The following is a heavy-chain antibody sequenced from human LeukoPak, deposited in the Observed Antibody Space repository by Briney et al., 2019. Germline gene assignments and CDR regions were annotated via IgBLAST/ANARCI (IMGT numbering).Heavy chain of an antibody. J-gene: IGHJ4*02. CDR3: ARDRRMTYYYDSSGWDYFDY. CDR2: IKQDGSEK. D-gene: IGHD3-22*01. Sequence: GGSLRLSCAASGFTFSSYWMSWVRQAPGKGLEWVANIKQDGSEKYYVDSVKGRFTISRDNAKNSLYLQMNSLRAEDTAVYYCARDRRMTYYYDSSGWDYFDYWGQGTLVTVSS. CDR1: GFTFSSYW. V-gene: IGHV3-7*01.